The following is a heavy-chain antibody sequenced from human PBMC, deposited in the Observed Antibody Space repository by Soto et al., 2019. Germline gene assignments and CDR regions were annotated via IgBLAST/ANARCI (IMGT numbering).Heavy chain of an antibody. CDR3: AREKDQFEDIVVVPGPLYV. J-gene: IGHJ6*02. CDR1: GYTFANYA. D-gene: IGHD2-2*01. V-gene: IGHV1-3*01. CDR2: INAGNGNT. Sequence: EASVKVSCKASGYTFANYAMHWVRQAPGQRLEWMGWINAGNGNTKYPQKLQGRVTITRDTSASIAYMELSSLRSEDTAVYYCAREKDQFEDIVVVPGPLYVWGQGTTVTVSS.